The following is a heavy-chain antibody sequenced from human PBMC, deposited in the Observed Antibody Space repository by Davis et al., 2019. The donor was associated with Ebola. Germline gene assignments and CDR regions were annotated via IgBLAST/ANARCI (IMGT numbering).Heavy chain of an antibody. J-gene: IGHJ4*02. CDR2: IYYSGST. CDR1: GGSISSYY. V-gene: IGHV4-59*01. D-gene: IGHD4-23*01. Sequence: SETLSLTCTVSGGSISSYYWSWIRQPPGKGLEWIGYIYYSGSTNYNPSPKSRVTISVDSAKHQFSLKLSSGTAADTAVYYCASYGGGPFGYWGQGTLVTVSS. CDR3: ASYGGGPFGY.